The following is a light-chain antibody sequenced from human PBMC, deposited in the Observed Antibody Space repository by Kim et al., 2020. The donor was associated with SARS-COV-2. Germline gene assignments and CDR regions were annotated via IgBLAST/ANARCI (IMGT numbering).Light chain of an antibody. CDR3: SSYTSRSTV. J-gene: IGLJ2*01. Sequence: QSALTQPASVSGSPGQSITISCTGTSSDVGGYNYVSWYQQHPGKAPKLMIYDVSNRPSGVSNRFSGSKSGNMASLTISGLQAEDEADYYCSSYTSRSTVFGGGTQLTVL. V-gene: IGLV2-14*03. CDR2: DVS. CDR1: SSDVGGYNY.